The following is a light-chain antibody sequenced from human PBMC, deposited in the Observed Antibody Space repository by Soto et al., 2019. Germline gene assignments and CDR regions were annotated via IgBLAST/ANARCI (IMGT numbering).Light chain of an antibody. CDR1: SGHSSYI. J-gene: IGLJ3*02. Sequence: QAVVTQSSSASASLGSSVKLTCTLSSGHSSYIIAWHQQQPGKAPRYLMKLEGNGSYNKGSGVPDRFSGSSSGADRYLSISNLQFEEEADYYCETWDTNTRVFGGGTKLTVL. CDR2: LEGNGSY. V-gene: IGLV4-60*02. CDR3: ETWDTNTRV.